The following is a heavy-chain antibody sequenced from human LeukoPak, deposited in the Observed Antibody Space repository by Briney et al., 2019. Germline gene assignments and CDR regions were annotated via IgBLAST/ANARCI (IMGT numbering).Heavy chain of an antibody. CDR3: ARAGREYCSSTSCYVDY. CDR2: IYPGDSGT. J-gene: IGHJ4*02. CDR1: GSSFTSYW. Sequence: GASLQISCKGSGSSFTSYWIGWVRQMPGKGLEWMGIIYPGDSGTRYSPSFQGQVTISADKSISTAYLQWSSLKASDTAMYYCARAGREYCSSTSCYVDYWGQGSLVTVSS. V-gene: IGHV5-51*01. D-gene: IGHD2-2*01.